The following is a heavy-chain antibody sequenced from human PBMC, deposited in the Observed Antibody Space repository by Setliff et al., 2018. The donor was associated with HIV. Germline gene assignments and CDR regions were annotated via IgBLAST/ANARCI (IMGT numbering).Heavy chain of an antibody. D-gene: IGHD3-16*01. V-gene: IGHV3-30*02. CDR2: IRYDGSQK. CDR1: GFTFISYG. J-gene: IGHJ4*02. Sequence: GGSLRLSCAVSGFTFISYGMYWVRQAPGKGLEWGAFIRYDGSQKYYVDSVKGRFTISRDNSKNTLYLQMNSLRVEDTAVYYCARGRGYFDYWGQGTLVTVSS. CDR3: ARGRGYFDY.